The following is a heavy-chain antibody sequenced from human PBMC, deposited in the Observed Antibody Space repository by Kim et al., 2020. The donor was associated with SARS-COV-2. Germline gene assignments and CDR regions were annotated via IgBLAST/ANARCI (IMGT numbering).Heavy chain of an antibody. D-gene: IGHD3-3*01. Sequence: GGSLRLSCAASGFTFSSFAMNWVRRAPGKGLEWVSGISGSGGSTGYADSVKGRFTISRDNSKNTPYLQMNSLRAEDTAVYYCAKDHPYDFWSGSYVEYSGPRSLVS. CDR3: AKDHPYDFWSGSYVEY. CDR1: GFTFSSFA. J-gene: IGHJ4*02. CDR2: ISGSGGST. V-gene: IGHV3-23*01.